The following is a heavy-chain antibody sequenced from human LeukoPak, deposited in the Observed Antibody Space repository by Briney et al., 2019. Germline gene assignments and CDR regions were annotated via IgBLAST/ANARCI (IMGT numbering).Heavy chain of an antibody. D-gene: IGHD2-21*02. J-gene: IGHJ4*02. CDR1: GFTVGDNY. CDR2: IRGSGGST. CDR3: AKVPLAYCGGDCYVHFDY. Sequence: GGSLRLSCAASGFTVGDNYMSWVRQAPGKGLEWVSAIRGSGGSTYYADSVKGRFTISRDNSKNTLCLQMNSLRAEDTAVYYCAKVPLAYCGGDCYVHFDYRGQGTLVTVSS. V-gene: IGHV3-23*01.